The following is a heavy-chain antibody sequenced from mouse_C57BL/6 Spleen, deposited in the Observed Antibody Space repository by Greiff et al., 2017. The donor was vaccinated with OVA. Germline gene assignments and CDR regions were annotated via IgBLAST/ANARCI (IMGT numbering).Heavy chain of an antibody. Sequence: QVQLQQPGAELVKPGASVKLSCKASGYTFTSYWMHWVKQRPGQGLEWIGMIHPNSGSTNYNEKFKSKATLTVDKSSSTAYMQLSSLTSEDSALYYCARSLTGGFAYWGQGTLVTVSA. D-gene: IGHD4-1*01. CDR3: ARSLTGGFAY. CDR2: IHPNSGST. CDR1: GYTFTSYW. J-gene: IGHJ3*01. V-gene: IGHV1-64*01.